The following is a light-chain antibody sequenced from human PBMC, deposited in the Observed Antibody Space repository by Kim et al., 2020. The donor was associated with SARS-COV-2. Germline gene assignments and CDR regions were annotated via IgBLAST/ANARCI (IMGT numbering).Light chain of an antibody. V-gene: IGKV1-39*01. Sequence: DIQMTQSPSSLSASVGDRVTITCRASQSISSYLNWYQQKPGKAPKLLIYAASSLQSGVPSRFSGSESGTDFTLTISSLQPEDFATYYCQQSYTTTWTFSQGTKVDIK. CDR1: QSISSY. CDR3: QQSYTTTWT. J-gene: IGKJ1*01. CDR2: AAS.